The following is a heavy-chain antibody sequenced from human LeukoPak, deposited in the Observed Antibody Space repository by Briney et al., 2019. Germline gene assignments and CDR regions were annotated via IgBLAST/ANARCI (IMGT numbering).Heavy chain of an antibody. D-gene: IGHD3-22*01. V-gene: IGHV3-20*04. CDR3: ARDESSGYYVGGAFDI. CDR2: ITWNGGTT. J-gene: IGHJ3*02. CDR1: GFTFDDHG. Sequence: PGRSLRLSCAASGFTFDDHGMNWVRQAPGKGLEWVSGITWNGGTTGYADSVRGRFTISRDNSKNTLYLQMNSLKAEDTAVYYCARDESSGYYVGGAFDIWGQGTMVTVSS.